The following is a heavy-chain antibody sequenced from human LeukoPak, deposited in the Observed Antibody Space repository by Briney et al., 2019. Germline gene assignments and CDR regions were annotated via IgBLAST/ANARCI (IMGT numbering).Heavy chain of an antibody. J-gene: IGHJ5*02. Sequence: SETLSLTCTVSGGPISSGDYYWSWIRQPPGKGLEWIGYIYYSGSTYYNPSLKSRVTISVDTSKNQFSLKLSSVTAADTAVYYCAREVTGTADNWFGPWGQGTLVTVSS. D-gene: IGHD1-1*01. CDR3: AREVTGTADNWFGP. CDR1: GGPISSGDYY. V-gene: IGHV4-30-4*01. CDR2: IYYSGST.